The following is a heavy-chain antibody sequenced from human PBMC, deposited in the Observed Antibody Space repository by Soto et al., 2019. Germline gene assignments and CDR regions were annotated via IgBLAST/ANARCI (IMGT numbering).Heavy chain of an antibody. V-gene: IGHV3-30*18. J-gene: IGHJ6*02. CDR2: ISYDGSNK. CDR1: GFTFSSYG. CDR3: ANLIGQYGAPWGMDV. D-gene: IGHD4-17*01. Sequence: QVQLVESGGGVVQPGRSLRLSCAASGFTFSSYGMHWVRQAPGKGLEWVAVISYDGSNKYYADSVKGRFTISRDNSKNTLYLQMNSLRAEDTAVYYCANLIGQYGAPWGMDVWGQGTTVTVSS.